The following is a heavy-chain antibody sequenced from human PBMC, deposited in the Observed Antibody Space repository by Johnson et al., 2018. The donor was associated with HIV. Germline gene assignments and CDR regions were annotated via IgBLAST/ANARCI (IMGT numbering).Heavy chain of an antibody. J-gene: IGHJ3*02. CDR1: AFTFSSYG. CDR3: AKDRDAYTLSTDAFDI. D-gene: IGHD5-24*01. Sequence: QVQLLESGGGVVQPGGSLRLSCAASAFTFSSYGMHWVRQAPGTGLEWVALIRYDGSNKYYEDSVKGRFTISRDNSKNTLYLQMNSLRAEDTAVYHCAKDRDAYTLSTDAFDIWGQGTMVTVSS. V-gene: IGHV3-30*02. CDR2: IRYDGSNK.